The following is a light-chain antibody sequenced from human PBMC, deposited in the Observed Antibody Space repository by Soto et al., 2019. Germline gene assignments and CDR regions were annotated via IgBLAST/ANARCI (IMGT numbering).Light chain of an antibody. CDR2: DAS. CDR3: QQRNNWPRST. CDR1: HSVGTK. J-gene: IGKJ5*01. V-gene: IGKV3-11*01. Sequence: EIVITQSPATLSVSPGETATLSCRASHSVGTKLAWYQQRPGQAPRLLMYDASNRASGVPARFSGSGSGTDFTLTISRLEPEDFAVYYCQQRNNWPRSTFGQGTRLEIK.